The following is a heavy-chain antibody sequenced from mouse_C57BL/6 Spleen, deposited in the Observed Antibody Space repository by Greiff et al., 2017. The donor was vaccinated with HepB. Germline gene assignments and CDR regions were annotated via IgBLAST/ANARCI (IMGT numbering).Heavy chain of an antibody. CDR3: ARSGLLRFCDY. D-gene: IGHD2-3*01. CDR2: IYPGSGST. J-gene: IGHJ2*01. V-gene: IGHV1-55*01. CDR1: GYTFTSYW. Sequence: VQLQQSGAELVKPGASVKMSCKASGYTFTSYWITWVKQRPGQGLEWIGDIYPGSGSTNYNEKFKSKATLTVDTSSSTAYMQLSSLSSEDSAVYYCARSGLLRFCDYWGQGTTLTVSS.